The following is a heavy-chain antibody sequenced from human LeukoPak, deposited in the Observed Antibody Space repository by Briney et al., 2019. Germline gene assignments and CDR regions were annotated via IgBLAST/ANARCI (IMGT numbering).Heavy chain of an antibody. D-gene: IGHD2-15*01. Sequence: ASVKVSCKASGYTFTSYGISWVRQAPGQGLEWMGWISAYNGNTNYAQKFQGRVTMTTDTSTSTAYMELRSLRSEDTAVYYCARDYCSGGSCYLYYFDYWGQGTLVTVSS. V-gene: IGHV1-18*01. CDR1: GYTFTSYG. J-gene: IGHJ4*02. CDR3: ARDYCSGGSCYLYYFDY. CDR2: ISAYNGNT.